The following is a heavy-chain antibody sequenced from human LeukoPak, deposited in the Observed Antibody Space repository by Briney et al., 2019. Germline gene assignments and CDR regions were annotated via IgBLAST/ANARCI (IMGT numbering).Heavy chain of an antibody. V-gene: IGHV4-61*08. CDR2: MYYSGNS. CDR1: GVSVGSAGYY. CDR3: ARSQPKRGSSRYYFPY. J-gene: IGHJ4*02. D-gene: IGHD1-26*01. Sequence: PSEALSLTCSVSGVSVGSAGYYWTWIRQPPGKGLEWIGYMYYSGNSSYNPFLKSRVTMSLDPSKNRFSLKLSSVTAADTAVYYCARSQPKRGSSRYYFPYWARGPLVPVPS.